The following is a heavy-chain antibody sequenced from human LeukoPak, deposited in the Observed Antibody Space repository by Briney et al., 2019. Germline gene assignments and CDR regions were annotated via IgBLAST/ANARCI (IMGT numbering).Heavy chain of an antibody. CDR3: ARSGSGWGENWFDP. V-gene: IGHV1-46*01. D-gene: IGHD6-19*01. J-gene: IGHJ5*02. Sequence: GASVKVSCKASGYTFSSYYMHWVRQAPGQGLEWMAIINPSGGGTTYAQKFQGRVTMTRDTSTSTVYMELSSLRSEDTAVYYCARSGSGWGENWFDPWGQGTLVTVSS. CDR1: GYTFSSYY. CDR2: INPSGGGT.